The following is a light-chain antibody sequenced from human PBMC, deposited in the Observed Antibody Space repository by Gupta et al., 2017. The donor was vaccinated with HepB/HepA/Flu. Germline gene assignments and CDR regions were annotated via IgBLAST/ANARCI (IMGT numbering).Light chain of an antibody. CDR1: QSVSSN. Sequence: EIVMTQSPATLSVSPGERATLSCRASQSVSSNLAWYQQKPGQAPRLLIYGASTRATGIPARFSGSGSGTEFTLTISSLQSEDFAVYDCQQYNNGPWITFGGGTKVEIK. CDR3: QQYNNGPWIT. V-gene: IGKV3-15*01. CDR2: GAS. J-gene: IGKJ4*01.